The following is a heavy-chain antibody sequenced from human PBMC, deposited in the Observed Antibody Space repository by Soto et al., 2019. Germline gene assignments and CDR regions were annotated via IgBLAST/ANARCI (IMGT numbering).Heavy chain of an antibody. CDR1: GFNCSSLA. CDR3: AKWRDGGNSIQTS. CDR2: ISGSGGST. J-gene: IGHJ5*02. V-gene: IGHV3-23*01. Sequence: GGSLRLSCAASGFNCSSLAMSWVRQAPGKGLEWVSAISGSGGSTYYADSVKGRFTISRDNSKNTLYLQMNSLRAEDTAVYYCAKWRDGGNSIQTSWGQGTLVTVSS. D-gene: IGHD2-21*02.